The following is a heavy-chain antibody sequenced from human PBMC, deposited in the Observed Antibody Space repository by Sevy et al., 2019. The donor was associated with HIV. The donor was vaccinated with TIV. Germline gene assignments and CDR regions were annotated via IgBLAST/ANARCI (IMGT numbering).Heavy chain of an antibody. CDR1: GFTFSSYW. V-gene: IGHV3-74*01. CDR2: INSDGSRT. D-gene: IGHD6-19*01. Sequence: GGSLRLSCAASGFTFSSYWMHWVRQAPGKGLLWVSRINSDGSRTRYADSVKGRFTISRDNAKNTLYLQMNSLRAEDTAVYFCVRAGSGWAFDSWGQGSLVTVSS. J-gene: IGHJ4*02. CDR3: VRAGSGWAFDS.